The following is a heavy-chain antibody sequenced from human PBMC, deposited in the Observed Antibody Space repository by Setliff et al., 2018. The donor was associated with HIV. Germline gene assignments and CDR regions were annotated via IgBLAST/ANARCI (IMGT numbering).Heavy chain of an antibody. Sequence: ASVKVSCKASGYTFTGYYMHWVRQAPGQGLEWMGWINPNSGGTNYAQKFQGGVTMTRDTSISTVYMELSRLRSDDTAVYYCARVRYCGGDCYPDAFDIWGQGTVVTVSS. CDR2: INPNSGGT. D-gene: IGHD2-21*02. J-gene: IGHJ3*02. V-gene: IGHV1-2*02. CDR1: GYTFTGYY. CDR3: ARVRYCGGDCYPDAFDI.